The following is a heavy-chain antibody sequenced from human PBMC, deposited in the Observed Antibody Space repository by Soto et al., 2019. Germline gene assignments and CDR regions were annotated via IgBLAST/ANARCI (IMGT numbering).Heavy chain of an antibody. J-gene: IGHJ4*02. Sequence: PGGSLRLSCAASGFTFSDYYMSWIRQAPGKGLEWVSYISSSGSTIYYADSVKGRFTISRDNAKNSLYLQMNSLRAEDTAAYYCARSHLYYDSSGYPDYWGQGTLVTVSS. CDR1: GFTFSDYY. CDR3: ARSHLYYDSSGYPDY. D-gene: IGHD3-22*01. V-gene: IGHV3-11*01. CDR2: ISSSGSTI.